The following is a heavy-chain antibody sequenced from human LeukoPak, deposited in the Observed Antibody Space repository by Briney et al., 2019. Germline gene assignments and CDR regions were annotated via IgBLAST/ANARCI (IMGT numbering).Heavy chain of an antibody. V-gene: IGHV1-69*01. CDR2: IIPIFGTA. CDR3: ARDGASQVLPVRYYYYYMDV. D-gene: IGHD3-16*01. J-gene: IGHJ6*03. CDR1: GGTFSSYA. Sequence: VASVKVSCKASGGTFSSYAISWVRQAPGQGLEWMGGIIPIFGTANYAQKFQGRVTITADESTSTAYMELSSLRSEDTAVYYCARDGASQVLPVRYYYYYMDVWGKGTTVTVSS.